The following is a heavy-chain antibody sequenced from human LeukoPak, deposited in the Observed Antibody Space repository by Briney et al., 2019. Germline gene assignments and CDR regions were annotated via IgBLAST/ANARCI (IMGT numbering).Heavy chain of an antibody. J-gene: IGHJ4*02. V-gene: IGHV4-4*07. CDR3: ARAPAGWDRGYFDY. Sequence: SETLSLTCTVSGGSISSYYWSWIRQPAGKGLEWIGRIYTSGSTNYNPSLKSRVTMSVDTSKNQFSLKLSSVTAADTAVYYCARAPAGWDRGYFDYWAREPWSPSPQ. D-gene: IGHD3-10*01. CDR1: GGSISSYY. CDR2: IYTSGST.